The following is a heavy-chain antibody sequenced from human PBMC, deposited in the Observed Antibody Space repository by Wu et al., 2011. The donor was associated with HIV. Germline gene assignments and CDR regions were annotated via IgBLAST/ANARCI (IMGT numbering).Heavy chain of an antibody. D-gene: IGHD1-1*01. J-gene: IGHJ5*02. V-gene: IGHV1-69*04. CDR3: VRDYKGWNDRAPKFDR. CDR1: GGTFSSYA. Sequence: ASVKVSCKASGGTFSSYAISWVRQAPGQGLEWVGRIIAISGIVDISQKFQGRVTMIADRPSSTAYMELTSLTSEDAAMYFCVRDYKGWNDRAPKFDRWGQGTLVTVSS. CDR2: IIAISGIV.